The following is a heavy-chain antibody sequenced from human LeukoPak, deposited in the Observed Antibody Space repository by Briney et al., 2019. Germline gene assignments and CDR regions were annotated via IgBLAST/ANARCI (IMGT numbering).Heavy chain of an antibody. J-gene: IGHJ3*02. CDR3: ARFIVGATPDAFDI. D-gene: IGHD1-26*01. Sequence: ASVKVSCKASGYTFTGYYMHWVRQAPGQGLEWMGRINPNSGGTNCAQKFQGRVTMTRDTSISTAYMELSRLRSDDTAVYYCARFIVGATPDAFDIWGQGTMVTVSS. CDR1: GYTFTGYY. V-gene: IGHV1-2*06. CDR2: INPNSGGT.